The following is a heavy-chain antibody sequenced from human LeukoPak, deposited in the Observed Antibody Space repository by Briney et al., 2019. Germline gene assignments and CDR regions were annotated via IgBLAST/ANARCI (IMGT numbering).Heavy chain of an antibody. V-gene: IGHV3-30*18. CDR3: ANAVFIVGGTGPLDY. J-gene: IGHJ4*02. CDR2: ISYDGSNK. CDR1: GFTFSSYG. D-gene: IGHD1-26*01. Sequence: GGSLRLSCAASGFTFSSYGMRWARQAPGKGLEWVAVISYDGSNKYYADSVKGRFTISRNNSKNTLYMQMNSLTAEATAVYYCANAVFIVGGTGPLDYWGQGTLVTVSS.